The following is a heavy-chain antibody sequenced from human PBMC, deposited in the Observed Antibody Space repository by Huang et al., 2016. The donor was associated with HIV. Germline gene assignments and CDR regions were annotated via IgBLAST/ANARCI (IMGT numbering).Heavy chain of an antibody. D-gene: IGHD2-15*01. V-gene: IGHV4-30-4*08. CDR3: ARDRITQCNGGRCYSDWSDP. J-gene: IGHJ5*02. CDR2: NYYTGTT. Sequence: QVQLQESGPGPVKPSQTLSLPCTVSGDSISRGGYLWSWIRQSPGKGLEWIGSNYYTGTTSYNPSLRSRVTMSVDTSKNQFSLRLTSVTAEDTAVYYCARDRITQCNGGRCYSDWSDPWGQGTLVIVSS. CDR1: GDSISRGGYL.